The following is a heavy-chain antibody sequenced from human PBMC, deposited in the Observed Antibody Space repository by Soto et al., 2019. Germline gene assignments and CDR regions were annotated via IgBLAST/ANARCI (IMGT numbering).Heavy chain of an antibody. CDR3: VRDGHCITTSCYGNWFDP. V-gene: IGHV1-2*02. CDR1: GYTFTDYF. D-gene: IGHD2-2*01. J-gene: IGHJ5*02. CDR2: INPKSGGT. Sequence: ASVKVSCKTSGYTFTDYFIHWVRQAPGQGLEWMGWINPKSGGTNYAQRFQGRVTMTRDTSISTVYMEMNSLRAEDTAVYYCVRDGHCITTSCYGNWFDPWGQGTLVTVSS.